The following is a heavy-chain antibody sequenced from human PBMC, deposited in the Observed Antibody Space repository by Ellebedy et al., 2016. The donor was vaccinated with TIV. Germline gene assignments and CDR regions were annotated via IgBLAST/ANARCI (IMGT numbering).Heavy chain of an antibody. J-gene: IGHJ6*02. CDR3: SRHRGYGMDV. CDR1: GYSFSTYW. V-gene: IGHV5-10-1*01. Sequence: GESLKISCKASGYSFSTYWNSWVRPMPGKGLEWMGKIDPTDSYTNYSPSFQGLVTISADESASTAYLQWPSLKASDSATYYCSRHRGYGMDVWGQGTTVTVSS. CDR2: IDPTDSYT. D-gene: IGHD3-10*01.